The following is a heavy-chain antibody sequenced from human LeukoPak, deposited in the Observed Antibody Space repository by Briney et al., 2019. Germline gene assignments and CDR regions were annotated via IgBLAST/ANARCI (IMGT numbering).Heavy chain of an antibody. CDR2: ISSSSSYI. D-gene: IGHD2-15*01. Sequence: PGGSLRLSCAASGFTFSSYSMNWVRQAPGKGLEWVSSISSSSSYIYYADSVKGRFTISRDNAKNSLYLQMNSLRAEDTAVYYCAREQGASGYCSGGSCYPNLIDYWGQGTLVTVSS. CDR1: GFTFSSYS. J-gene: IGHJ4*02. V-gene: IGHV3-21*01. CDR3: AREQGASGYCSGGSCYPNLIDY.